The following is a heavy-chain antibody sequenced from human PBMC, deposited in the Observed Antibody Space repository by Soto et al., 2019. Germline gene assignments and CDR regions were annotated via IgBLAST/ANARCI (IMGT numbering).Heavy chain of an antibody. J-gene: IGHJ4*02. CDR2: IRSKAYGGTT. CDR1: GFTFGDYA. CDR3: TREGDSSGYCFFDY. D-gene: IGHD3-22*01. Sequence: PGGSLRLSCTASGFTFGDYAMSWFRQAPGKGLEWVGFIRSKAYGGTTEYAASVKGRFTISRDDSKSIAYLQMNSLKTEDTAVYYCTREGDSSGYCFFDYWGQGTLVTVSS. V-gene: IGHV3-49*03.